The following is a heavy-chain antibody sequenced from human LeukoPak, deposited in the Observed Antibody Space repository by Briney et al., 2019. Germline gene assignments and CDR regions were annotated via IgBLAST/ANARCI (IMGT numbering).Heavy chain of an antibody. D-gene: IGHD2-2*01. Sequence: SETLSLTCAVYGGSFSGYYWSWIRQPPGKGLEWIGEINHSGSTNYNPSLKSRVTISVDTSKNQFSLKLSSVTAADTAVYYCARGRFAPIVVVPAAIQRYYYGMDVWGQGTTVTVSS. CDR1: GGSFSGYY. CDR3: ARGRFAPIVVVPAAIQRYYYGMDV. CDR2: INHSGST. V-gene: IGHV4-34*01. J-gene: IGHJ6*02.